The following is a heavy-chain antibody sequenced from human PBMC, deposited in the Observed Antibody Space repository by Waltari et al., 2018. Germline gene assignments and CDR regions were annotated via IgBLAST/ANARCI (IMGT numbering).Heavy chain of an antibody. CDR2: GSGPGTTM. J-gene: IGHJ2*01. CDR1: GFTFSDFA. Sequence: EVQLLESGGGLVQPVWSPRLSCATSGFTFSDFAMSWVRQGPGKGLEWFSAGSGPGTTMFYADSVKGRFTISRDNSNNTLYLQMSSLRAEDTALYYCAKYDVYDHWYFDFWGRGTLVTVSS. D-gene: IGHD5-12*01. CDR3: AKYDVYDHWYFDF. V-gene: IGHV3-23*01.